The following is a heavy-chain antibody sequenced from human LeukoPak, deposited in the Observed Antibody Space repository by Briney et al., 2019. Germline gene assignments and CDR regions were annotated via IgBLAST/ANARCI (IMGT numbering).Heavy chain of an antibody. CDR2: IFTSGSP. D-gene: IGHD6-13*01. CDR3: ARAGPYSSSPARSAV. J-gene: IGHJ4*02. CDR1: GGSISSGTHY. Sequence: SETLSLTCDVSGGSISSGTHYWTWVRQPVGKGLEWLGRIFTSGSPTYNSSLKSRLTISLDKSKNQFSLKLSPVTAADTAVYYCARAGPYSSSPARSAVWGQGTLVTVS. V-gene: IGHV4-61*02.